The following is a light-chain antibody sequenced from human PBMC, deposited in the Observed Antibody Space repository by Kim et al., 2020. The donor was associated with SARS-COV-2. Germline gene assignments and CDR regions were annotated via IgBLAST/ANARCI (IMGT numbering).Light chain of an antibody. CDR2: GAS. J-gene: IGKJ3*01. V-gene: IGKV3-20*01. CDR1: QSVSSSY. CDR3: QQYGSRVT. Sequence: EIVLTQSPGTLSLSPGERATLSCRASQSVSSSYLAWYQQKPGQAPRLLIYGASSRATGISDRFSGSGSGTDFTLTISRLEPEDFAVYYCQQYGSRVTFGPGTKVDIK.